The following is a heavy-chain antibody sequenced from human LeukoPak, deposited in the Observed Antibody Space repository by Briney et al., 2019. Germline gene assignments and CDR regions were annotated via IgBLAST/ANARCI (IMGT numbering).Heavy chain of an antibody. CDR1: GGTFSSYA. V-gene: IGHV1-69*05. J-gene: IGHJ4*02. Sequence: ASVKVSCKASGGTFSSYAISWVRQAPGQGLEWMGGIIPIFGTANYAQKFQGRVTITTDESTSTAYMELSSLRSEDTAVYYCARWDYYDYVWGSYRDIYYFDYWGQGTLVTVSS. CDR2: IIPIFGTA. CDR3: ARWDYYDYVWGSYRDIYYFDY. D-gene: IGHD3-16*02.